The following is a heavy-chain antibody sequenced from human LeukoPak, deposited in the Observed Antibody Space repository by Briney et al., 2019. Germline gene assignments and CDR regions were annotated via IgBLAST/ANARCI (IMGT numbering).Heavy chain of an antibody. D-gene: IGHD6-6*01. CDR2: VSAYNGST. V-gene: IGHV1-18*01. Sequence: ASVKVSCKASGYTFTSYGISWVRQAPGQGLEWMGWVSAYNGSTVYAQKVQGRVTMTTDTSTSTAYMELRSLRSDDTAVYYCARDWYSSSSYWDGFDVWGQGTMVTVS. J-gene: IGHJ3*01. CDR1: GYTFTSYG. CDR3: ARDWYSSSSYWDGFDV.